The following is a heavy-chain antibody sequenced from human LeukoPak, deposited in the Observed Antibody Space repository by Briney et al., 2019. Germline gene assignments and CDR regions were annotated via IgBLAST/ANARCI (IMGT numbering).Heavy chain of an antibody. J-gene: IGHJ4*02. Sequence: SETLSLTRTVSGGSIATYYWSWIRQPPGKGLEWIGYIYYNGHTDYNPSLKSRVTISVHTSKNQFSLKLSSVTAADTAVYYCARVTGYIVEDYFDYWGQGTLVTVPS. CDR3: ARVTGYIVEDYFDY. V-gene: IGHV4-59*01. CDR1: GGSIATYY. D-gene: IGHD3-22*01. CDR2: IYYNGHT.